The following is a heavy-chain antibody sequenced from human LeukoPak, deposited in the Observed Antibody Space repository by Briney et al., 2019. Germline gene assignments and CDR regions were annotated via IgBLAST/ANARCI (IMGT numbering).Heavy chain of an antibody. V-gene: IGHV1-2*02. CDR2: INPNSGGT. D-gene: IGHD2-21*02. CDR1: GFDFTAYY. CDR3: ATTLHIVVVTWHAFDI. J-gene: IGHJ3*02. Sequence: ASMKVSCKASGFDFTAYYIHWVRQAPGQGLQWMGWINPNSGGTNYAPTFQGRVTMTRDTSISTAYMELSRLTSDDTTIYYCATTLHIVVVTWHAFDIWGQGTMVTVSS.